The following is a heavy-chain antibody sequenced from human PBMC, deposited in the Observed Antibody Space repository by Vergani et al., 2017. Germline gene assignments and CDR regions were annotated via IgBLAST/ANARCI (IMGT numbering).Heavy chain of an antibody. CDR2: ISNDGSKK. CDR1: GFSFSSHA. CDR3: AKAGSVTSESLQYNFYMDV. Sequence: QVQLAESGGGRVQPGRSLRLSCAASGFSFSSHAIHWVRQAPGKGLEWVAVISNDGSKKYYAESVKGRFTISRDNSKNTLDLQMNSLRTQDTAVYYCAKAGSVTSESLQYNFYMDVWGKGTTVTVS. D-gene: IGHD5-24*01. J-gene: IGHJ6*03. V-gene: IGHV3-30*18.